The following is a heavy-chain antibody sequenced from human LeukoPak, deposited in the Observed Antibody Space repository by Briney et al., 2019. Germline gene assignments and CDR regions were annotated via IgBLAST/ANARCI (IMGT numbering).Heavy chain of an antibody. CDR1: GFTFSSYS. D-gene: IGHD2-2*01. CDR2: ISTSSSYI. J-gene: IGHJ4*02. V-gene: IGHV3-21*01. CDR3: ASQPFTSR. Sequence: GGSLRLSCAASGFTFSSYSMNWVRQAPGKGLEWVSSISTSSSYIYYADSVKGRFTISRDNAKNSLYLQINSLRAEDTAVYYCASQPFTSRWGQGTLVTVSS.